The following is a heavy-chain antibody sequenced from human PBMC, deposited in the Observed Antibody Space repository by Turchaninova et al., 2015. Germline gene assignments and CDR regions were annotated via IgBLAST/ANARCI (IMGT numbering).Heavy chain of an antibody. J-gene: IGHJ4*02. CDR3: ARGRGYSYGFFDY. CDR1: GGSFSGYY. D-gene: IGHD5-18*01. CDR2: INHIGRT. Sequence: QVQLQQWGAGLLKPSEPLSLTCAVYGGSFSGYYWSWTRLPTGEGLEASGEINHIGRTNYNPSIKSRVTISVDTSKNQFSLKLSSVTAADTAVYYCARGRGYSYGFFDYWGQGTLVTVSS. V-gene: IGHV4-34*01.